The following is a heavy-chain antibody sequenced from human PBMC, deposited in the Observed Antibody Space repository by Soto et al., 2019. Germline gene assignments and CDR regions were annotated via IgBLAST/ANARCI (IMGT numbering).Heavy chain of an antibody. D-gene: IGHD3-10*01. CDR1: GGSFSGYY. V-gene: IGHV4-34*01. CDR3: ASRYITMVRGVKTRVDY. J-gene: IGHJ4*02. Sequence: SETLSLTCAVYGGSFSGYYWSWIRQPPGKGLEWIGEINHSGSTNYNPSLKSRVTISVDTSKNQFSLKLSSVTAADTAVYYCASRYITMVRGVKTRVDYWGQGTLVTVSS. CDR2: INHSGST.